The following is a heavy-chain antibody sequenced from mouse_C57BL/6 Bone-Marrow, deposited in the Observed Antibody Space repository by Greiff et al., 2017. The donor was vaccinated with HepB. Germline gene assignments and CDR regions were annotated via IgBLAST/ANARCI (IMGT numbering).Heavy chain of an antibody. CDR1: GYTFTTYP. V-gene: IGHV1-47*01. Sequence: QVHVKQSGAELVKPGASVKMSCKASGYTFTTYPIEWMKQNHGKSLEWIGNFHPYNDDTKYNEKFKGKATLTVEKSSSTVYLELSRLTSDDSAVYYCARGGSSFYYAMDYWGQGTSVTVSS. J-gene: IGHJ4*01. CDR2: FHPYNDDT. D-gene: IGHD1-1*01. CDR3: ARGGSSFYYAMDY.